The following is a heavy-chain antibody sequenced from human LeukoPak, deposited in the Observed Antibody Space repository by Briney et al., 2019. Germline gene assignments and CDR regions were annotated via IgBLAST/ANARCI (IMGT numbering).Heavy chain of an antibody. D-gene: IGHD3-10*01. J-gene: IGHJ5*02. Sequence: SGGSLRLSCTASGFTFSSHWMTWVRQPPGKGLEWVANIKEDGSVKYYVDSVKGRFTISRDTASNTMYLEMNNLRIEDTAVYYCMRDYMGWFDPWGQGSLVTVSS. V-gene: IGHV3-7*01. CDR3: MRDYMGWFDP. CDR2: IKEDGSVK. CDR1: GFTFSSHW.